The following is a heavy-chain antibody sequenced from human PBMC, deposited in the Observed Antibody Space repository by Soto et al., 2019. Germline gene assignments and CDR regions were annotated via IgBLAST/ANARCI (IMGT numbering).Heavy chain of an antibody. CDR1: GGSISSYY. Sequence: QVQLQESGPGLVKPSETLSLTCTVSGGSISSYYWSWIRQPPGKGLEWIGYIYYSGSTNYNPSLKSRVTISVDTSTNQFSLKLSSVTAADTAVYYCARERWFGELNHYYYGMDVWGQGTTVTVSS. CDR3: ARERWFGELNHYYYGMDV. V-gene: IGHV4-59*01. J-gene: IGHJ6*02. D-gene: IGHD3-10*01. CDR2: IYYSGST.